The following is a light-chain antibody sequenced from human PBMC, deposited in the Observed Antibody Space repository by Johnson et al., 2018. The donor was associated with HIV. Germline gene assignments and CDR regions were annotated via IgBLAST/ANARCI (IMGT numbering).Light chain of an antibody. CDR2: ENS. CDR1: SSNIGNTY. CDR3: GAWDTSLSTFYV. Sequence: QSVLTQPPSVSAAPGQEVTISCSGSSSNIGNTYVSWYQQLPGTAPKLLIYENSKRPSGIPDRFSGSQSGTSATLGITGLQTGDEAEYYCGAWDTSLSTFYVFGTGTKVTVL. J-gene: IGLJ1*01. V-gene: IGLV1-51*02.